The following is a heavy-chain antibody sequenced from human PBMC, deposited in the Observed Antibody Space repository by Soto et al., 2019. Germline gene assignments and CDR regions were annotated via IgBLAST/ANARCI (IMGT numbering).Heavy chain of an antibody. V-gene: IGHV3-30*18. CDR2: ISYDGTDK. D-gene: IGHD6-19*01. CDR1: GFAFSTYG. J-gene: IGHJ5*02. Sequence: GGSLRLSCVGSGFAFSTYGMHWVRQAPAKGLEWVALISYDGTDKYYADSVKGRFSISRDNSKQTLSLQMDSLRPEDTAVYYCAKDFGAWSDSWGQGTLVTVSS. CDR3: AKDFGAWSDS.